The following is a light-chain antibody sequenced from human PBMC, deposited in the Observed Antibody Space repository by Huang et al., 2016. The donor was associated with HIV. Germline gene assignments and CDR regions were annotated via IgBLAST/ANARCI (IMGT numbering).Light chain of an antibody. CDR3: QQYNNWPPDT. J-gene: IGKJ2*01. V-gene: IGKV3-15*01. Sequence: EIVMTQSPATLSVSPGERATLSCRASQSVSNNLAGYQQKPGQAPRLLLYAASTSATGIPARFSGSGSGTEFTLTISSLQSEDFAVYYCQQYNNWPPDTFGQGTKLEIK. CDR2: AAS. CDR1: QSVSNN.